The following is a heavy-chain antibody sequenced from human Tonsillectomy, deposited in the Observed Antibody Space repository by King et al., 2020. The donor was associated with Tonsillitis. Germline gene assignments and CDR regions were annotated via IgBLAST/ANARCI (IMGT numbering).Heavy chain of an antibody. CDR2: ISTSSNYI. CDR3: SSLFDY. V-gene: IGHV3-21*06. J-gene: IGHJ4*02. CDR1: GFSFINYS. Sequence: VQLVESGGGLVKPGGSLRLSCAASGFSFINYSMNWVRQAPGKGLEWVSSISTSSNYIYYADSVKGRFTISRDNAKNSLYLQMNSLRAEDTAVYYCSSLFDYWGQGTLVTVYS.